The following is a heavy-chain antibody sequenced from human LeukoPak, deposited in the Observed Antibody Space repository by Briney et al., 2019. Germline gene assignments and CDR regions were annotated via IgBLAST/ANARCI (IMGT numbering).Heavy chain of an antibody. V-gene: IGHV3-15*01. CDR3: TTLEEVGMDV. CDR1: GFTFSSYA. CDR2: IKSKTDGGTT. J-gene: IGHJ6*02. Sequence: GGSLRLSCAASGFTFSSYAMSWVRQAPGKGLEWVGRIKSKTDGGTTDYAAPVKGRFTISRDDSKNTLYLQMNSLKTEDTAVYYCTTLEEVGMDVWGQGTTVTVSS.